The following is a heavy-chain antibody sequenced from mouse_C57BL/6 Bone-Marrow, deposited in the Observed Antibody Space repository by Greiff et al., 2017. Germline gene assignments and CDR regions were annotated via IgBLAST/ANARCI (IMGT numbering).Heavy chain of an antibody. Sequence: QVQLQQSGAELARPGASVKMSCKASGYTFTSYTMHWVKQRPGQGLEWIGYINPSSGYTTYNQKFKDKATLTADKSSSTAYMNISSLAYEDSAVYYCARGYGNWGFAYWGQGTLVTVSA. V-gene: IGHV1-4*01. CDR1: GYTFTSYT. CDR2: INPSSGYT. CDR3: ARGYGNWGFAY. D-gene: IGHD2-10*02. J-gene: IGHJ3*01.